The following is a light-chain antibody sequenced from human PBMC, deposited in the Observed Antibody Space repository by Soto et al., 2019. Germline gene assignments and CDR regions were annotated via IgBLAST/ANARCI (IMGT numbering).Light chain of an antibody. Sequence: SYELTQPPSVSVAPGQTARITCGGSNIGKKSVYWHQQRPGQAPVVVIYSDNDRPSGIPERFSGSNSGNTATLIISRVEAGDEADYYCQVWDGSADPWVFGGGTKLTVL. V-gene: IGLV3-21*02. CDR3: QVWDGSADPWV. CDR2: SDN. J-gene: IGLJ3*02. CDR1: NIGKKS.